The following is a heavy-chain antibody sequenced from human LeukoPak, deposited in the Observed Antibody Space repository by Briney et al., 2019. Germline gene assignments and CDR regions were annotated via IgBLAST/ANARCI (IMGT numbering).Heavy chain of an antibody. D-gene: IGHD2-15*01. Sequence: ASVKVSCKASGYTFVSYGITWVRQAPGQGLEWMGWISVYNGNTDYAQKLQGRVTMTTDTSTSTAYMELRSLRSDDTAMYYCARGGVGKVAVAAVPNWFGPWGQGTLVTVSS. CDR3: ARGGVGKVAVAAVPNWFGP. CDR2: ISVYNGNT. CDR1: GYTFVSYG. V-gene: IGHV1-18*04. J-gene: IGHJ5*02.